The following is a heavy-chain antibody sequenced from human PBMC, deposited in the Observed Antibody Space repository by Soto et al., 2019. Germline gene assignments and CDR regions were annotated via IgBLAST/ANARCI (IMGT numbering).Heavy chain of an antibody. V-gene: IGHV3-48*01. CDR1: GFTFSSYS. Sequence: GGSLRLSCAASGFTFSSYSMNWVRQAPGKGLEWVSYISSSSSTIYYADSVKGRFTISRDNAKNSLYLQMNSLRSEDTAVYYCARDRAVAGMFQYYYYGMDVWGQGTTVTVSS. J-gene: IGHJ6*02. CDR2: ISSSSSTI. D-gene: IGHD6-19*01. CDR3: ARDRAVAGMFQYYYYGMDV.